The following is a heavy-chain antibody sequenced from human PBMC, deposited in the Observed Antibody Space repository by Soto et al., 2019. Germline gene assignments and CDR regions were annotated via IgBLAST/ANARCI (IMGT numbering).Heavy chain of an antibody. D-gene: IGHD3-3*01. CDR3: ARDTIFGVAERNYYYYMDV. CDR2: IYSGGST. V-gene: IGHV3-66*01. CDR1: GFTFSSNY. J-gene: IGHJ6*03. Sequence: GGSLRLSCAASGFTFSSNYMSWVRQAPGKGLEWVSVIYSGGSTYYADSVKGRFTISRDNSKNTLYLQMNSLRAEDTAVYYCARDTIFGVAERNYYYYMDVWGKGTTVTVSS.